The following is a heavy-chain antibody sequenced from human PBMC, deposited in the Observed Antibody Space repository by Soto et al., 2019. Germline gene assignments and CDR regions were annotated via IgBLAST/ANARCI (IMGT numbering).Heavy chain of an antibody. CDR1: GFTFSSYA. CDR2: ISGSGGST. V-gene: IGHV3-23*01. J-gene: IGHJ4*02. Sequence: PGGFLRLSCAASGFTFSSYAMSWVRQAPGKGLEWVSVISGSGGSTYYADSVKGRFTISRDNSKNTLYLQMNSLRAEDTAVYYCAKDLYYGSGNYYQAEYDDWGQGTLVTV. D-gene: IGHD3-10*01. CDR3: AKDLYYGSGNYYQAEYDD.